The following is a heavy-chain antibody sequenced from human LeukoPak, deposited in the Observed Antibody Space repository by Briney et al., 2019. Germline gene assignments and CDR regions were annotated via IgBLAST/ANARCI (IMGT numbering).Heavy chain of an antibody. Sequence: SQTLSLTCTVSGGSISSGSYYWSWIRQPPGKGLEWIGYIYYSGSTNYNPSLKSRVTISVDTSKNQFSLKLSSVTAADTAVYYCARENWGLEGSYYFDYWGQGTLVTVSS. V-gene: IGHV4-61*01. J-gene: IGHJ4*02. CDR2: IYYSGST. CDR3: ARENWGLEGSYYFDY. D-gene: IGHD7-27*01. CDR1: GGSISSGSYY.